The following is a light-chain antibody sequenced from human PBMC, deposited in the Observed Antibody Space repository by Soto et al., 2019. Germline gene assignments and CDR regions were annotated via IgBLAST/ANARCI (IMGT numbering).Light chain of an antibody. Sequence: IRMTQSPSTFSASTGDRVTITCRASQGISSFLAWYQQKSGKAPKLLMYAASTLQSGVPSRFSGSGSGTDFTLTISSLQSEDFATYYCQQYYLYPRTFGQGTKVEIK. CDR3: QQYYLYPRT. V-gene: IGKV1-8*01. CDR1: QGISSF. J-gene: IGKJ1*01. CDR2: AAS.